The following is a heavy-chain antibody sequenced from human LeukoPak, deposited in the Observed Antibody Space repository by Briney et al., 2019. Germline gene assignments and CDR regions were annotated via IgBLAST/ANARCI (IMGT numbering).Heavy chain of an antibody. CDR3: AREGGGDIGEAGNTGPDY. CDR2: ISVFNGNT. Sequence: ASVKISCKAAGGTFSTYAISWVRQAPGQGLEGRRGISVFNGNTNYAQKLQGRVTMTTDTATSTAYLEVRSRRSDDTAVYYCAREGGGDIGEAGNTGPDYWGQGTLVTVSS. J-gene: IGHJ4*02. CDR1: GGTFSTYA. V-gene: IGHV1-18*01. D-gene: IGHD6-13*01.